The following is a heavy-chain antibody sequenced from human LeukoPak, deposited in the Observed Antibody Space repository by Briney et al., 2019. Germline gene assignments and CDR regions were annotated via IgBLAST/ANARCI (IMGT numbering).Heavy chain of an antibody. J-gene: IGHJ4*02. D-gene: IGHD1-26*01. V-gene: IGHV5-51*01. Sequence: GESLKISCKASGYSFTSYWIGWVRQMPGKGLEWMGIIDAGDSDTRYRPSFQGQVTISVDKSITTAYPQWSSPKPSDSAIYFCATQPGLGYWGQGTLVTVSS. CDR3: ATQPGLGY. CDR2: IDAGDSDT. CDR1: GYSFTSYW.